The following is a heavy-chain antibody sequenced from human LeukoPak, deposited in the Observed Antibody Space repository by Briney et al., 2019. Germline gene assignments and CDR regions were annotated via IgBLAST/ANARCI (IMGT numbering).Heavy chain of an antibody. CDR1: GGTFSSYA. V-gene: IGHV7-4-1*02. D-gene: IGHD6-19*01. Sequence: ASVKVSCKASGGTFSSYAISWVRQAPGQGLEWMGWINTNTGNPTYAQGFTGRFVFSLDTSVSTAYLQISSLKAEDTAVYYCAREGSSGIHLIDYWGQGTLVTVSS. CDR3: AREGSSGIHLIDY. CDR2: INTNTGNP. J-gene: IGHJ4*02.